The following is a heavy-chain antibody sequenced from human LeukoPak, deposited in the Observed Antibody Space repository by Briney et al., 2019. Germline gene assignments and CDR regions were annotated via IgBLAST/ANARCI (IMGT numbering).Heavy chain of an antibody. CDR3: ARDVKYQLLHWFDN. Sequence: ASVKVSCKASGYTFTSYGISWVRQAPGQGLEWMGWISPYTGDTNYAQSLQGRVTMTTDTSTSTAYMELRSLRSDDTAVYYCARDVKYQLLHWFDNWGQGTLVTVSS. J-gene: IGHJ4*02. V-gene: IGHV1-18*01. CDR1: GYTFTSYG. D-gene: IGHD2-2*01. CDR2: ISPYTGDT.